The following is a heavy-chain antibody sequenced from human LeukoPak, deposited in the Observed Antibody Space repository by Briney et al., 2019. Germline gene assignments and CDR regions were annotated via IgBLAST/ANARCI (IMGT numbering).Heavy chain of an antibody. V-gene: IGHV3-30-3*01. CDR2: VSFDGSNI. D-gene: IGHD5-18*01. CDR3: ARDRVQIWSFVGTFDS. Sequence: PGRSLRLSCAASGFTFDDYAMHWLRQAPGRGLEWVALVSFDGSNILYADSVQGRFTISRDIPKNTLFLQMNSLRPEDTAVYYCARDRVQIWSFVGTFDSWGQGSLVTVSP. CDR1: GFTFDDYA. J-gene: IGHJ4*02.